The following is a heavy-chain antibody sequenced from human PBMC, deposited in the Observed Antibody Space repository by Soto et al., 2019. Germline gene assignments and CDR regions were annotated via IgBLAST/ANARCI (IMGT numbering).Heavy chain of an antibody. J-gene: IGHJ3*02. Sequence: QVQLQESGPGLVKPSETLSLTCTVSGGSISSYYWSWIRQPPGKGLEWIGYIYYSGSTNYNPSLNSRVTISVDTSKNQFSLKLSSVTAADTAVYYCARDRPIAAAGTNAFDIWGQGTMVTVSS. CDR1: GGSISSYY. CDR2: IYYSGST. D-gene: IGHD6-13*01. CDR3: ARDRPIAAAGTNAFDI. V-gene: IGHV4-59*01.